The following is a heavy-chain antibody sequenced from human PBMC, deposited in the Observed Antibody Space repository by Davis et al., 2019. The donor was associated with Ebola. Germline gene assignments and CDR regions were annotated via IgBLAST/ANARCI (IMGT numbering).Heavy chain of an antibody. Sequence: ASVKVSCKASGYTFTSYDVTWVRQAPGQGLEWMGWISAYNGNTKYAQTLQARVIMTTDTSTSTAYMELRSLKSDDTAVYYCTRDRFGDSDYWGQGTLVTVS. CDR3: TRDRFGDSDY. J-gene: IGHJ4*02. CDR1: GYTFTSYD. CDR2: ISAYNGNT. D-gene: IGHD3-10*01. V-gene: IGHV1-18*01.